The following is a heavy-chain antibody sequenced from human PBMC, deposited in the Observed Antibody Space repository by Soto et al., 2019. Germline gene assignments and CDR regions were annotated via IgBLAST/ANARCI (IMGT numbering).Heavy chain of an antibody. CDR1: GFTFSSYA. CDR2: ISHDGDNT. D-gene: IGHD3-22*01. Sequence: QVQLVDSGGGVVQPGRSLRLSCAASGFTFSSYAMHWVRQAPGKGLEWVAFISHDGDNTYYADSVKGRFSISRDNSNNTLYLQMNSLRTQDTDVFYSARPRYYCDSGSYCDVHPADYWGLGTLVTVSS. J-gene: IGHJ4*02. CDR3: ARPRYYCDSGSYCDVHPADY. V-gene: IGHV3-30-3*01.